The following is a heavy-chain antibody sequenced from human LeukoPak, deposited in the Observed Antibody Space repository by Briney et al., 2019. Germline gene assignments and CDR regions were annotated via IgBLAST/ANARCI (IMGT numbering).Heavy chain of an antibody. CDR2: ISGSGSST. D-gene: IGHD1-26*01. V-gene: IGHV3-23*01. J-gene: IGHJ6*03. CDR1: GFTFSNAW. Sequence: GGSLRLSCEGSGFTFSNAWMTWVRQAPGKGLEWVSAISGSGSSTYYADSVKGRFTISRDNSKNTLYLQMNSLRAEDTAVYYCARSGTNYYYYYMDVWGKGTTVTVSS. CDR3: ARSGTNYYYYYMDV.